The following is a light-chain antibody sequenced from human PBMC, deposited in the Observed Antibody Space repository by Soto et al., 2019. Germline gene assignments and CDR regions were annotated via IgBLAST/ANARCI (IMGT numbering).Light chain of an antibody. CDR1: TSNIGSNY. CDR2: RNN. CDR3: AARDDSLNGHV. Sequence: QSVLTQPPSASGTPGQSVTISCYGGTSNIGSNYVFWYQQLPGTAPKLLICRNNQRPSGVPDRFSGSKSGTSASLAISGLRSADEADYYCAARDDSLNGHVFGTGTKLTVL. J-gene: IGLJ1*01. V-gene: IGLV1-47*01.